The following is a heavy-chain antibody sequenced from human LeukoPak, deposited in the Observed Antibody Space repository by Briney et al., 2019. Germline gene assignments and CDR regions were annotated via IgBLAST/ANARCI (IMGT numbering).Heavy chain of an antibody. CDR1: GFTFSSYG. CDR3: AKSARISSSSRYYYYYGMDV. Sequence: PGRSLRLSCAASGFTFSSYGMHWVRQAPGKGLEWVAVISYDGSNKYYADSVKGRFTISRDNSKNTLYLQMNSLRAEDTAVYYCAKSARISSSSRYYYYYGMDVWGQGTTVTVSS. D-gene: IGHD6-6*01. J-gene: IGHJ6*02. V-gene: IGHV3-30*18. CDR2: ISYDGSNK.